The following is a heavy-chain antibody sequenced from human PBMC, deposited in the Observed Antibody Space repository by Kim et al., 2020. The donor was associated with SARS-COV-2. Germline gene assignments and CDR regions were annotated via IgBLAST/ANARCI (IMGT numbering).Heavy chain of an antibody. CDR3: ARRSGWDDYWYFDL. V-gene: IGHV4-59*08. CDR2: IYYSGST. J-gene: IGHJ2*01. CDR1: GGSISSYY. Sequence: SETLSLTCTVSGGSISSYYWSWIRQPPGKGLEWIGYIYYSGSTNYNPSLKSRVTISVDTSKNQFSLKLSSVTAADTAVYYCARRSGWDDYWYFDLWGRGTLVTVSS. D-gene: IGHD6-19*01.